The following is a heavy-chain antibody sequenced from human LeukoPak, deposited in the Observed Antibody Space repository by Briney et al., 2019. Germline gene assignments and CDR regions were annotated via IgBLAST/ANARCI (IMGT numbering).Heavy chain of an antibody. D-gene: IGHD5-12*01. V-gene: IGHV3-20*04. J-gene: IGHJ3*02. CDR1: GFTFNDFG. CDR2: INWNGGRT. Sequence: GGSLRLSCAASGFTFNDFGMSWVRQVPGKGLEWVSGINWNGGRTGYADSVKGRYTISRDNAKKSLYLQMNSLRAEDTALYCCARKWLSNAFDNWGQGTMVTVSS. CDR3: ARKWLSNAFDN.